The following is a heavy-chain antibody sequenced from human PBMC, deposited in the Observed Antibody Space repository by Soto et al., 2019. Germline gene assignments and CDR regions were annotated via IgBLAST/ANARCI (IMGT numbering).Heavy chain of an antibody. CDR1: GGTFSSYA. CDR2: IIPIPGTA. Sequence: QVQLVQSGAEVKKPGSSVKVSCKASGGTFSSYAISWVRQAPGQGLEWMGGIIPIPGTANYAQKFQGRVTITADESTSTAYMELSSLRSEDTAVYYCARSQGSSTSLEIYYYYYYGMDVWGHGTTLTVSS. V-gene: IGHV1-69*01. CDR3: ARSQGSSTSLEIYYYYYYGMDV. D-gene: IGHD2-2*01. J-gene: IGHJ6*02.